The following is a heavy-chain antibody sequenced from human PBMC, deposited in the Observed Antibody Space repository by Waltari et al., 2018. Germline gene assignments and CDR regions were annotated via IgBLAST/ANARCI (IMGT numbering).Heavy chain of an antibody. CDR1: GFTFSSYA. CDR3: AILGYGGKVADY. V-gene: IGHV3-30-3*01. CDR2: ISYDGSNK. J-gene: IGHJ4*02. Sequence: QVQLVESGGGVVQPGRSLRLSCEASGFTFSSYAMPWVRQAPGKGLEWVAVISYDGSNKYYADSVKGRFTISRDNSKNTLYLQMNSLRAEDTAMYYCAILGYGGKVADYWGQGTLVTVSS. D-gene: IGHD2-15*01.